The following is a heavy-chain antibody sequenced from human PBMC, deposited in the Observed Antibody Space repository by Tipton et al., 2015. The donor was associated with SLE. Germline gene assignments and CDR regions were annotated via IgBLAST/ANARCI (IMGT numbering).Heavy chain of an antibody. CDR3: ARLRGSRWFGGEFDY. J-gene: IGHJ4*02. CDR2: ISSTGST. Sequence: LRLSCTVSGVSISSSRYYSSWSWIRQSAGKGLEWIGRISSTGSTNYNPSLKSRVTMSVDTSENQFSLRVTSVTAADSAIYYCARLRGSRWFGGEFDYWGQGARVTVSS. V-gene: IGHV4-61*02. CDR1: GVSISSSRYYSS. D-gene: IGHD3-10*01.